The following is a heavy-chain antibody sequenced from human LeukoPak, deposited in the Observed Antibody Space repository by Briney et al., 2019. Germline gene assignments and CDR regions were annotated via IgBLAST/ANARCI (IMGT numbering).Heavy chain of an antibody. D-gene: IGHD6-19*01. V-gene: IGHV1-24*01. Sequence: GASVKVSCKVSGESLSALAMHWVRQSRGNGLEWLGGFDPEEGEIIYAQKFQGRLSVTEDTSSNTAYMELRGLRSDDTALYYCVTVDQWLAPFFDKWGQGTQVTVSS. CDR1: GESLSALA. CDR3: VTVDQWLAPFFDK. J-gene: IGHJ4*02. CDR2: FDPEEGEI.